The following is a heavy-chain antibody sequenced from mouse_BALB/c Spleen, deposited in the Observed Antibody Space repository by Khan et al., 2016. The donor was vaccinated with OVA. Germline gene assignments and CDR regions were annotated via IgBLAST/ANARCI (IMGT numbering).Heavy chain of an antibody. J-gene: IGHJ1*01. Sequence: QVQLQQSGRELVKPGASVNMSCKASGYSFINYYIHWVKQRPGQGLEWIGWIFPVEGRSKYNEKFKGKTALTADKSSSTAYMSLSSLTSEDSAIYFCAISEYGSHLYFDVWGAGTTVTVSS. V-gene: IGHV1S56*01. CDR1: GYSFINYY. CDR2: IFPVEGRS. CDR3: AISEYGSHLYFDV. D-gene: IGHD1-1*01.